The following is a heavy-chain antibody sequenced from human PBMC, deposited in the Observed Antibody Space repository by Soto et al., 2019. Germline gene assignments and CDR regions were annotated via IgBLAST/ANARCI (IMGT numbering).Heavy chain of an antibody. CDR3: NGNYDIPGYDGMDV. J-gene: IGHJ6*02. CDR2: IYYSGST. CDR1: GGSISSGGYY. Sequence: QVQLQESGPGLVKPSQTLSLTCTVSGGSISSGGYYWSWIRQHPGKGLEWIGYIYYSGSTYYNPSLKSRGTISVDTSKNQFSPKLSSVNAADTAVYYCNGNYDIPGYDGMDVWGQGTTVPVSS. V-gene: IGHV4-31*03. D-gene: IGHD3-9*01.